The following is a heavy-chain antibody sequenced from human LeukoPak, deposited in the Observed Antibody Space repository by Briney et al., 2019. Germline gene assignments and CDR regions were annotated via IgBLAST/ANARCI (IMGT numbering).Heavy chain of an antibody. CDR3: AKAPYYGSGSYYSFDY. CDR1: GFTFSSYA. J-gene: IGHJ4*02. CDR2: ISGSGGST. V-gene: IGHV3-23*01. D-gene: IGHD3-10*01. Sequence: TGGSLRLSCAASGFTFSSYAMSWVRQAPGKGLEWVSAISGSGGSTYYADSVKGRFTISRDNSKNTLYLQMNSLRAEDTAVYYCAKAPYYGSGSYYSFDYWGQGTLVTVSS.